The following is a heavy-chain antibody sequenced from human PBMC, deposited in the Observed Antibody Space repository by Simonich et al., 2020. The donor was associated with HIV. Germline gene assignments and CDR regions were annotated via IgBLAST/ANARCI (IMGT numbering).Heavy chain of an antibody. CDR3: ATSSGGNEY. J-gene: IGHJ4*02. V-gene: IGHV4-34*01. CDR2: INPIGSA. D-gene: IGHD3-10*01. CDR1: GGSFGGYH. Sequence: QVQLQQWGSGLLKPSETLSLTCAVYGGSFGGYHRSWIRQPPGKGLEWIGEINPIGSANYNPSLTSRVTISLHTSKKQFSLKVNSVTAADTAVYYCATSSGGNEYWGQGTLVTVSS.